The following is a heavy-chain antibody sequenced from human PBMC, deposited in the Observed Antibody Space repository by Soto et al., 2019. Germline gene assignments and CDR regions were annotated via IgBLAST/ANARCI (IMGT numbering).Heavy chain of an antibody. D-gene: IGHD6-13*01. CDR3: AGGIAIYGMDV. CDR2: IDPSDSYT. Sequence: PGASLKISCQGSGYSFTSYWISWVRQMPGKGLEWMGRIDPSDSYTNYSPSFQGHVTISADESISTAYLQWSSLKASDTAMYYCAGGIAIYGMDVWGQGTTVTVSS. J-gene: IGHJ6*02. V-gene: IGHV5-10-1*01. CDR1: GYSFTSYW.